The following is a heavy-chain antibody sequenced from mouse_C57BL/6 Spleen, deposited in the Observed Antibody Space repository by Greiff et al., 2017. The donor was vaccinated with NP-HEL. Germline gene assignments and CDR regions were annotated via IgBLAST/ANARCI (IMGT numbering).Heavy chain of an antibody. J-gene: IGHJ3*01. CDR1: GYTFTSYW. Sequence: QVQLKQPGAELVKPGASVKLSCKASGYTFTSYWMHWVKQRPGRGLEWIGRIDPNSGGTKYNEKFKSKATLTVDKPSSTAYMQLSSLTSEDSAVYYCAREDAHRPWAYWGQGTLVTVSA. V-gene: IGHV1-72*01. CDR2: IDPNSGGT. CDR3: AREDAHRPWAY.